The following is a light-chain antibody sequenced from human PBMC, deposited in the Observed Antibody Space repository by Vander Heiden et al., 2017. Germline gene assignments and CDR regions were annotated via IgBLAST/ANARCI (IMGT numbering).Light chain of an antibody. CDR3: SSYTSITTVI. CDR2: DVT. J-gene: IGLJ2*01. V-gene: IGLV2-14*01. CDR1: SSDVGVYNY. Sequence: QSALTQPASMSGSPGQSITISCTGTSSDVGVYNYVSWYQQHPGKAPKLIIYDVTNRPSGVSNRFSGSKSGNTASLTISGLQAEDEADYYCSSYTSITTVIFGGETKLTVL.